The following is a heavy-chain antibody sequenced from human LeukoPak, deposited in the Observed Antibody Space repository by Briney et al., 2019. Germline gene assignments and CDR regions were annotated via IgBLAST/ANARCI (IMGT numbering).Heavy chain of an antibody. V-gene: IGHV3-21*01. D-gene: IGHD3-10*01. J-gene: IGHJ3*02. Sequence: GGSLRLSCAASGFTFSDYTMNWARQAPGKGLEWVSSIKSSSTDTYYADSVKGRFTISRDNAENSLFLQMNSLRADDTAVYFCARAKTEALGTGAFDIWGRGTMVAVSS. CDR2: IKSSSTDT. CDR1: GFTFSDYT. CDR3: ARAKTEALGTGAFDI.